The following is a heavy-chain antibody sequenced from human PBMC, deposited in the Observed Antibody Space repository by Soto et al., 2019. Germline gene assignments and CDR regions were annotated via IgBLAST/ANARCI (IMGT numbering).Heavy chain of an antibody. CDR3: ARGVRGHYGKDV. D-gene: IGHD3-10*01. Sequence: EVQLVESGGGLVQPGGSLRLSCAASGFTFSDYWIHWVRQAPGTGLMWVSRIKSDGSITNYADFVKGRFTISRDNAKNTVYLQMNSLTADDTALYYCARGVRGHYGKDVWGQGTTVTVSS. CDR2: IKSDGSIT. CDR1: GFTFSDYW. V-gene: IGHV3-74*01. J-gene: IGHJ6*02.